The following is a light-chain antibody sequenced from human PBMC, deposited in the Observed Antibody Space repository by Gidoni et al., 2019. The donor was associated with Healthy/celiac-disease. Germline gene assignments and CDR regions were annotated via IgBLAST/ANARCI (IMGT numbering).Light chain of an antibody. CDR2: GAS. CDR1: QSVSSSY. Sequence: IVFTQSPGTLSLSPGERATLSCRASQSVSSSYLAWYQQKPGQAPRLLIDGASSRATGIPDRFSGSGSGTDFTLTISRLEPEDFAVYYCQQYGSSPCSFGQGTKLEIK. CDR3: QQYGSSPCS. J-gene: IGKJ2*04. V-gene: IGKV3-20*01.